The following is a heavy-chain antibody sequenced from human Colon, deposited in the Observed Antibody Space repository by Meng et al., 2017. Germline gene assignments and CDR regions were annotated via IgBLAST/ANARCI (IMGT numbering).Heavy chain of an antibody. D-gene: IGHD4-17*01. CDR2: IYYSGNT. V-gene: IGHV4-59*01. CDR3: ARGKLAGSVTTFYSYGMDV. J-gene: IGHJ6*02. Sequence: GQLQESRPALVIPSETLSLTCTVSGGSISKYYWSWIRQSPGKGLEWIGYIYYSGNTRYNPSLTGRVTISLDTSKNQFSLKLTSATAADSAIYYCARGKLAGSVTTFYSYGMDVWGHGTTVTVSS. CDR1: GGSISKYY.